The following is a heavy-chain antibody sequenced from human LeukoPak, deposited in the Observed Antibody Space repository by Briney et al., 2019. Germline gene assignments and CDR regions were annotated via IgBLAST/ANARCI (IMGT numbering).Heavy chain of an antibody. J-gene: IGHJ5*02. V-gene: IGHV3-23*01. CDR2: ISGSGGST. CDR3: AQTKIGAVLRYPNWFDP. D-gene: IGHD3-9*01. Sequence: GGSLRLSCAASGFTFSSYAMSWVRQAPGKGLEWVSAISGSGGSTYYADSVKGRFTISRDNSKNTLYLQMNSLRAEDTAVYYCAQTKIGAVLRYPNWFDPWGQGALVTVSS. CDR1: GFTFSSYA.